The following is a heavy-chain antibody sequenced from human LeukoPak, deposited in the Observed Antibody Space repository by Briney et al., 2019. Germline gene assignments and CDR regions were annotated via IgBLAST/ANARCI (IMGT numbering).Heavy chain of an antibody. CDR2: IRYDGSNK. V-gene: IGHV3-30*02. Sequence: GGSLRLSCAASGFTSSSYGMHWVRQAPGKGLEWVAFIRYDGSNKYYADSVKGRFTISRDNSKNTLYLQMNSLRAEDTAVYYCAKDYCSSTSCYRAYYYYMDVWGKGTTVTVSS. D-gene: IGHD2-2*02. CDR3: AKDYCSSTSCYRAYYYYMDV. CDR1: GFTSSSYG. J-gene: IGHJ6*03.